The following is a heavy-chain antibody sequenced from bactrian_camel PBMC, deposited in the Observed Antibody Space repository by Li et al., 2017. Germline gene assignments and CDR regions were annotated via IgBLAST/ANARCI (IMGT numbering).Heavy chain of an antibody. Sequence: DVQLVESGGGSVQAGGSLRLSCVASRSLYSGACVGWLRQAPGKEREGVAAILSGAKSTIYAASVKGRFTISDDIPKNTLYLQMNNLKPEGSATYYCATNGGIDPKYSKRGQGTQVTVS. CDR3: ATNGGIDPKYSK. CDR2: ILSGAKST. CDR1: RSLYSGAC. V-gene: IGHV3S42*01. D-gene: IGHD5*01. J-gene: IGHJ4*01.